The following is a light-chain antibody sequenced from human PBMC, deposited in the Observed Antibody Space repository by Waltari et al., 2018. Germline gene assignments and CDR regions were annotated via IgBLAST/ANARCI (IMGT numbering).Light chain of an antibody. CDR3: QALGTGAWV. V-gene: IGLV3-1*01. J-gene: IGLJ3*02. CDR2: QDT. Sequence: SYELTQPPSVSVSPGQTASITCSGDILGNKYASWYQQKPGQSPLLVIYQDTKRPSKIPERFSGSKSANAATLTITGTQAVDEADYYCQALGTGAWVFGGGTKLTVL. CDR1: ILGNKY.